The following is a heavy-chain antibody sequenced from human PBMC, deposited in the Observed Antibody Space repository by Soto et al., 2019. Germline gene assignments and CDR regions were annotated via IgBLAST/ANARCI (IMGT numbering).Heavy chain of an antibody. CDR2: ISSSGSGI. V-gene: IGHV3-11*01. D-gene: IGHD2-15*01. J-gene: IGHJ3*02. Sequence: PGGSLRLSCAASGFTFNDYYMTWIRQAPGKGLEWVSYISSSGSGIYYAASMKGRFTISRDNAKKSLFLQMSSLRAEDTAVYYCGRAYSDAFDIWGQGTMVTVSS. CDR3: GRAYSDAFDI. CDR1: GFTFNDYY.